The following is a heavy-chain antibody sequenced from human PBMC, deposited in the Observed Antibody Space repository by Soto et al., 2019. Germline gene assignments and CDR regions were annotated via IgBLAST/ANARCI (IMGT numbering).Heavy chain of an antibody. Sequence: SETLSLTCTVSGGSISSGDYYWSWIRQPPGKGLEWIGYIYYSGSTYYNPSLKSRVTISVDTSKNQFSLKLSSVTAADTAVYYCARATLSNARSACSSSWLWGSSGWLRDYYFDYWGQGTLVTVSS. V-gene: IGHV4-30-4*01. CDR1: GGSISSGDYY. J-gene: IGHJ4*02. CDR3: ARATLSNARSACSSSWLWGSSGWLRDYYFDY. CDR2: IYYSGST. D-gene: IGHD6-13*01.